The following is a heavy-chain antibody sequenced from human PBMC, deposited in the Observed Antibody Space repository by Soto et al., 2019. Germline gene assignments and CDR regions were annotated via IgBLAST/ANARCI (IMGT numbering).Heavy chain of an antibody. CDR2: IYYRGST. J-gene: IGHJ6*02. D-gene: IGHD5-12*01. Sequence: PSETLSLTCTVSGGSISSYYWSWIRQPPGKGLEWIGYIYYRGSTNYNTYLKSRVTISVDTSKNQFSLKLSSVTAADTAVYYCARFGGGGYSGYDAYYYYGMDVWGQGTTVTVSS. V-gene: IGHV4-59*01. CDR3: ARFGGGGYSGYDAYYYYGMDV. CDR1: GGSISSYY.